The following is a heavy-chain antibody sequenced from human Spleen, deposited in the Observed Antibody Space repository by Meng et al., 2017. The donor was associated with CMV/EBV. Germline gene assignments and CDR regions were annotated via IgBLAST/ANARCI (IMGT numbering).Heavy chain of an antibody. CDR2: ISYDGWSK. CDR1: EFTFSHYA. Sequence: GGSLRLSCAASEFTFSHYAMYWVRQAPGKGLDWVAIISYDGWSKYYADSVKGRFTISRDNAKNSLYLQMNSLRSEDTALYYCVRESRYCSSTTCYMMDYWGQGTLVTVSS. CDR3: VRESRYCSSTTCYMMDY. V-gene: IGHV3-30*04. J-gene: IGHJ4*02. D-gene: IGHD2-2*02.